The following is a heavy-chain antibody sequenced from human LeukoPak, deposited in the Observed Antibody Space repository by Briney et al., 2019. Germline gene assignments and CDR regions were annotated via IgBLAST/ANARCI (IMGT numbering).Heavy chain of an antibody. CDR2: IYYSRST. D-gene: IGHD4/OR15-4a*01. CDR3: ARHAQVPSYYYYYYMDV. Sequence: SETLSLTCTVSGGSISSYYWSWIRQPPGKGLEWIGYIYYSRSTNYNPSLKSRVTISVDTSKNQFSLKLSSVTAADTAVYYCARHAQVPSYYYYYYMDVWGKGTTVTVSS. CDR1: GGSISSYY. V-gene: IGHV4-59*08. J-gene: IGHJ6*03.